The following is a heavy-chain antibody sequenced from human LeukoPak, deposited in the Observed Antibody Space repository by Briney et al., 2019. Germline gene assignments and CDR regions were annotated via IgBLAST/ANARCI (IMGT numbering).Heavy chain of an antibody. Sequence: GGSLRLSCAASGFTINYAMTWVRQAPGKGLEWVSSISNTGGHTYYADSVKGRFTISRDNSKNTLYLHMDSLRADDTAVYYCAKDGRVATPYLYYFDYWGRGTLVTVSS. CDR2: ISNTGGHT. CDR1: GFTINYA. CDR3: AKDGRVATPYLYYFDY. D-gene: IGHD4-23*01. V-gene: IGHV3-23*01. J-gene: IGHJ4*02.